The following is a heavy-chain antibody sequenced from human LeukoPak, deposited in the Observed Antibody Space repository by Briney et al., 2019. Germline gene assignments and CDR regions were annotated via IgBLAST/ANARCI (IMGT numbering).Heavy chain of an antibody. J-gene: IGHJ4*02. D-gene: IGHD2/OR15-2a*01. Sequence: PGGTLRLSCAASGFTFSSYAMSWVRQAPAKGLEWVSAIGSGGATTYYADSVKGRFTISRDNSKNTLFLQMNRLRAEGTAVYYCAKDTWVRRYFDYWGQGTLVTVSS. CDR1: GFTFSSYA. V-gene: IGHV3-23*01. CDR2: IGSGGATT. CDR3: AKDTWVRRYFDY.